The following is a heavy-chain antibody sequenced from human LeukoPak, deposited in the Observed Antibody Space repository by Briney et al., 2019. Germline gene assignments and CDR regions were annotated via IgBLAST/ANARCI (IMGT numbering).Heavy chain of an antibody. CDR2: INPNSGGT. J-gene: IGHJ5*02. D-gene: IGHD7-27*01. Sequence: GASVKVSCKASGYTFTSYDINWVRQATGQGLEWMGWINPNSGGTNYAQKFQGRVTMTRDTSISTAYMELSRLRSDDTAVYYCARAGAPDWFDPWGQGTLVTVSS. CDR3: ARAGAPDWFDP. V-gene: IGHV1-2*02. CDR1: GYTFTSYD.